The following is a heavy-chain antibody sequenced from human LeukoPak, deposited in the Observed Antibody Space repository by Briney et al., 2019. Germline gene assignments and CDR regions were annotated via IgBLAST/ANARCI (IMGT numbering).Heavy chain of an antibody. CDR1: GFAFSTYV. D-gene: IGHD1-1*01. J-gene: IGHJ4*02. V-gene: IGHV3-23*01. CDR2: ISGSGGST. CDR3: AKGNWRYFDY. Sequence: GGSLRLSCAASGFAFSTYVMSWVRQAPGKGLEWVSAISGSGGSTYYADSVKGRFTISRDSSKNTLYLQMNSLGADDTAVYYCAKGNWRYFDYWGQGTLVTVSS.